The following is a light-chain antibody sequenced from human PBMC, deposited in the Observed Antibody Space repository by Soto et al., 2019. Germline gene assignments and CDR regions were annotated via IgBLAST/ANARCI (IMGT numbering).Light chain of an antibody. J-gene: IGKJ1*01. CDR3: QQYTNWPKT. Sequence: DIVLTQSPDSLAVSLGARATINCKSSQTLLYSSNNKNYLAWYQQKPGQAPRLLIYGASTRATGIPERFSGSGSETEFTLTISSLQSEDFAVYYCQQYTNWPKTFGQGTKVDI. V-gene: IGKV4-1*01. CDR2: GAS. CDR1: QTLLYSSNNKNY.